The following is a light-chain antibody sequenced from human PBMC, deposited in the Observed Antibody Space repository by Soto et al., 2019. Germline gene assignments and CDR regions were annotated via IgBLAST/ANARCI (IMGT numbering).Light chain of an antibody. CDR3: LLSYSGPVV. CDR1: TGTVTTTHY. CDR2: DTS. J-gene: IGLJ2*01. Sequence: QAVVTQEPSLTVSPGGTVTLTCGSTTGTVTTTHYPYWFQQKPGQAPRTLIYDTSNKHSWIPARFSGSLLGGKAALTLSGAQPEDEADYYCLLSYSGPVVFGGGTKLTVL. V-gene: IGLV7-46*01.